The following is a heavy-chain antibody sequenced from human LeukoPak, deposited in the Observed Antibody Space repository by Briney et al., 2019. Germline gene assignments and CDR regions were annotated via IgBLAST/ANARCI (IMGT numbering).Heavy chain of an antibody. Sequence: GGSLRLSCVASGLTFSNYAMTWVRQAPGKGLEWVAFIRNDGNNIRYADSVKGRFTISRDNSKNTLYLQMNSLKSEDTAVYYCAKFGSSGLQGYWGQGTLVTVSS. CDR3: AKFGSSGLQGY. J-gene: IGHJ4*02. CDR1: GLTFSNYA. V-gene: IGHV3-30*02. D-gene: IGHD6-6*01. CDR2: IRNDGNNI.